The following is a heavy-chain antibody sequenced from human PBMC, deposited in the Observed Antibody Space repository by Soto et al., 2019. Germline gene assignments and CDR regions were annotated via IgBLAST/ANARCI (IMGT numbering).Heavy chain of an antibody. Sequence: QVQLVESGGGVVQPGRSLRLSCAASGFTFSSYAMHWVRQAPGKGLEWVAVTSYDGSNKYYADSVKGRFTISRDNSKNTLYLQMNSLRAEDTAVYYCAPPCEGVTCFDPWGQGTLVTVSS. V-gene: IGHV3-30-3*01. D-gene: IGHD3-10*01. CDR3: APPCEGVTCFDP. J-gene: IGHJ5*02. CDR2: TSYDGSNK. CDR1: GFTFSSYA.